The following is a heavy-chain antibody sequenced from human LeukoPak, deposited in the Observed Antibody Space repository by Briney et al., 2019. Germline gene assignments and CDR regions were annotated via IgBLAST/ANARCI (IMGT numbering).Heavy chain of an antibody. J-gene: IGHJ3*02. Sequence: ASVKVSCKASGYTFTSYGISWVRQAPGQGLEWMGWISAYNGNTNYLQKLQGRVTMTTDTSTSTAYMELRSLRADDTAVYYCARDSMVTNVNDAFDIWGQGTMVTVS. CDR3: ARDSMVTNVNDAFDI. CDR2: ISAYNGNT. V-gene: IGHV1-18*01. CDR1: GYTFTSYG. D-gene: IGHD3-10*01.